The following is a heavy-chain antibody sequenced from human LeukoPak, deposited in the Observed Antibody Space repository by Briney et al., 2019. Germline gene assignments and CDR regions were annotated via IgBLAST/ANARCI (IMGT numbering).Heavy chain of an antibody. CDR3: AKDAGDSTYVDY. V-gene: IGHV3-7*03. D-gene: IGHD3-16*01. CDR1: GFTINDYW. Sequence: PGGSLRLSCAGSGFTINDYWMSWVRQAPGKGLEWVANIKQDGSEKYYVDSVKGRFTISRDNSKNTLYLQMNSLRAEDTAVYYCAKDAGDSTYVDYWGQGTLVTVSS. CDR2: IKQDGSEK. J-gene: IGHJ4*02.